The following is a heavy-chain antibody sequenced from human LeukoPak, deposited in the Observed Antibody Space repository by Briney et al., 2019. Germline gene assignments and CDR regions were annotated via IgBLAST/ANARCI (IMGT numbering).Heavy chain of an antibody. J-gene: IGHJ5*02. V-gene: IGHV4-4*07. CDR3: ARDLGSSWYWFDP. Sequence: SETLSLTCTVSGGSISSYYWSWIRQPAGKGLVWIGRIYTSGSTNYNPSLKSRVTMSVDTSKNQLSLKLSSVTAADTAVYYCARDLGSSWYWFDPWGQGTLVTVSS. D-gene: IGHD6-13*01. CDR1: GGSISSYY. CDR2: IYTSGST.